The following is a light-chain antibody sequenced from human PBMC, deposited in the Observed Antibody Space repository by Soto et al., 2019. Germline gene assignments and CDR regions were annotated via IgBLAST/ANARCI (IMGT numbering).Light chain of an antibody. V-gene: IGKV3-20*01. CDR3: QQYGNSPPNT. CDR2: GAS. J-gene: IGKJ2*01. CDR1: QSVSSSY. Sequence: EIVLTQSPGTLSLSPGERATLSCRASQSVSSSYLAWYQQKPGQAPRLLIYGASSRATGIPDRFSGSGSGTDINLTISRLEPADFAVSFCQQYGNSPPNTFGQGTKVEIK.